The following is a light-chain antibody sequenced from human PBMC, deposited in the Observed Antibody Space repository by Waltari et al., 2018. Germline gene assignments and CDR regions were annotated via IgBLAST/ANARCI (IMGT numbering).Light chain of an antibody. CDR3: NSRDSSGNHPVV. J-gene: IGLJ2*01. CDR2: GKN. Sequence: SSELTQDPAVSVALGQPVRITCQGDRLRSYYASWYQQKPAQAPVLVIYGKNNRPSGIPDRFSGSSSGNTASLTITGAQAEDEAEYYCNSRDSSGNHPVVFGGGTKLTVL. V-gene: IGLV3-19*01. CDR1: RLRSYY.